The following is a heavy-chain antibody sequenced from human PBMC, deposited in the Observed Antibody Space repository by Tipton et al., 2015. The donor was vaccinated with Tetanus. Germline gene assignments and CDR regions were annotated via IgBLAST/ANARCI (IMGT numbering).Heavy chain of an antibody. CDR3: AREGGSGSYFDY. D-gene: IGHD3-10*01. V-gene: IGHV4-30-2*01. CDR2: IYHSGST. Sequence: TLSLTCAVSGGSISSGGYSWSWIRQPPGKGLEWIGYIYHSGSTYYNPSLKSRVTISVDRSKNQFSRKLSSVTAADTAVYYCAREGGSGSYFDYWGQGTLVTVSS. CDR1: GGSISSGGYS. J-gene: IGHJ4*02.